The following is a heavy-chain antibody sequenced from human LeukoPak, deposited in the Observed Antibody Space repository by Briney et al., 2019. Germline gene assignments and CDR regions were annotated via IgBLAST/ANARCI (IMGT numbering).Heavy chain of an antibody. D-gene: IGHD3-22*01. V-gene: IGHV1-18*01. Sequence: ASVKVSCKASGYTFNSYGISWVRQAPGQGLEWMGWISAYNGNTNYAQKLQGRVTMTTDISTSTAYMELRSLRSDDTAVYYCARWGPFVVVIREVVSGDYWGQGTLVTVSS. CDR1: GYTFNSYG. J-gene: IGHJ4*02. CDR3: ARWGPFVVVIREVVSGDY. CDR2: ISAYNGNT.